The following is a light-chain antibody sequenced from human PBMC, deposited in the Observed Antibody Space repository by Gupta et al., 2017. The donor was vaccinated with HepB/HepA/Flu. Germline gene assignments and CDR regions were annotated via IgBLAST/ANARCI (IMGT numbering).Light chain of an antibody. J-gene: IGKJ5*01. V-gene: IGKV4-1*01. CDR2: WAS. Sequence: DIVMIQSPDSQTVSLGERATINCKSSQYVLYSNNKDFLAWYQQKPGHPPKLLISWASTRESGVPDRFSGSGSGTDFTLTISSLQAEDVAVYYCQQYDNTPITFGQGTRLEIK. CDR1: QYVLYSNNKDF. CDR3: QQYDNTPIT.